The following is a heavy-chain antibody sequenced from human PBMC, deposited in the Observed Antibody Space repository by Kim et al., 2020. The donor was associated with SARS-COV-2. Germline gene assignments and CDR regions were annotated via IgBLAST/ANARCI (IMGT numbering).Heavy chain of an antibody. J-gene: IGHJ6*03. CDR3: ARQARDGHNWNANFYY. Sequence: SETLSLTCTVSGASISSSSYSWGWIRQPPGAGLEWIGSIYYSGSIYYNPSLKSRVTISVDTSKNQFSLKMSSVTAADTAVYYCARQARDGHNWNANFYY. CDR1: GASISSSSYS. CDR2: IYYSGSI. V-gene: IGHV4-39*01. D-gene: IGHD1-1*01.